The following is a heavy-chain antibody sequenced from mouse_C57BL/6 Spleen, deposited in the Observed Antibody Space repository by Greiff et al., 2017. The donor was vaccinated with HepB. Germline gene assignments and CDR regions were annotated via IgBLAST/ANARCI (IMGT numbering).Heavy chain of an antibody. D-gene: IGHD1-1*01. CDR3: AIAFYGSSYYFDY. V-gene: IGHV1-82*01. CDR2: IYPGDGDT. CDR1: GYAFSSSW. Sequence: VQLVESGPELVKPGASVKISCKASGYAFSSSWMNWVKQRPGKGLEWIGRIYPGDGDTNYNGKFKGKATLTADKSSSTAYMQLSSLTSEDSAVYFCAIAFYGSSYYFDYWGQGTTLTVSS. J-gene: IGHJ2*01.